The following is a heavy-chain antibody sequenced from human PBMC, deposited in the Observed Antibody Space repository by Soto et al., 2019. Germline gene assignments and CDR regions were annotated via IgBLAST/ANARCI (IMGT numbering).Heavy chain of an antibody. Sequence: SETLSLTCTVSGGSISNYYWSWIRQPAGKGLEWIGRIYTSGNTNYNPSLKGRVTMSVDMSKNQFSLKLSSVAAADTAVYYCARDDSGDNGRAFDPWGQGTLVTVSS. V-gene: IGHV4-4*07. D-gene: IGHD4-17*01. J-gene: IGHJ5*02. CDR2: IYTSGNT. CDR3: ARDDSGDNGRAFDP. CDR1: GGSISNYY.